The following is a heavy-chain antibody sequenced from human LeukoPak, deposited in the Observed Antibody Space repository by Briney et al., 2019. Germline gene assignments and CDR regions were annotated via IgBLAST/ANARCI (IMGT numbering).Heavy chain of an antibody. Sequence: SKTLSLTCAVYGGSFSGYYWSWIRQPPGKGLEWIGEINQSGSTNYNPSLKSRVTISVDTSKNQFSLKLSSVTAADTAVYYCARSYSSGWADAFDIWGQGTMVTVSS. D-gene: IGHD6-19*01. CDR2: INQSGST. J-gene: IGHJ3*02. V-gene: IGHV4-34*01. CDR1: GGSFSGYY. CDR3: ARSYSSGWADAFDI.